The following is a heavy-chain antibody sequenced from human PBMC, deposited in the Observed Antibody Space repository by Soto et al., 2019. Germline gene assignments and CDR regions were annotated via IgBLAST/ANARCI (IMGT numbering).Heavy chain of an antibody. CDR1: GFTFSSYW. Sequence: GGSLRLSCAAPGFTFSSYWMSWVRQAPGKGLEWVANIKQDGSEKYYVDSVKGRFTISRDNAKNSLYLQMNSLRAEDTAVYYCARGTTPREWTYYYYYMDVWGKGTTVTVSS. V-gene: IGHV3-7*04. J-gene: IGHJ6*03. D-gene: IGHD3-3*01. CDR3: ARGTTPREWTYYYYYMDV. CDR2: IKQDGSEK.